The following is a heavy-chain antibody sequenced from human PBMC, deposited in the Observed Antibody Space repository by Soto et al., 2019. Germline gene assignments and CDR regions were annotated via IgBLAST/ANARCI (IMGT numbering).Heavy chain of an antibody. CDR1: GASIRTADLY. D-gene: IGHD1-26*01. V-gene: IGHV4-30-4*01. CDR2: VHSVVTT. CDR3: ASGRTYFDY. J-gene: IGHJ4*01. Sequence: QVHLQESGPGLVKPSQTLSLTCTVSGASIRTADLYWTWIRQPPGKGLEWIGFVHSVVTTYYRPSLMSRITMAVDMSKNQFSLSLRSVTVADTAVYYCASGRTYFDYWGRGTLVTVSS.